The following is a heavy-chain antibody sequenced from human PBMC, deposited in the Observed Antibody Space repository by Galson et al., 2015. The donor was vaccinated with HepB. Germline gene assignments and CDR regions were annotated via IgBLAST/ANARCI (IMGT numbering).Heavy chain of an antibody. CDR3: ARWGHYYETSGYYPFYYYYGMDV. CDR2: TYYRSNWYN. J-gene: IGHJ6*02. V-gene: IGHV6-1*01. CDR1: GDSVSSNSAA. D-gene: IGHD3-22*01. Sequence: CAISGDSVSSNSAAWNRIRQSPSRGLEWLGRTYYRSNWYNDYAVSMKSRITIKADTSKNQFSLQLNSVTPEDTAVYYCARWGHYYETSGYYPFYYYYGMDVWGQGTTVTVSS.